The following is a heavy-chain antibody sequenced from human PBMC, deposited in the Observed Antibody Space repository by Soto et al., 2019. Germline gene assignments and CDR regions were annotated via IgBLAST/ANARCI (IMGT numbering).Heavy chain of an antibody. CDR3: ARDRRPQVTVNFDY. V-gene: IGHV3-30-3*01. CDR2: VSFDGTNR. Sequence: QVHLVESGGGVVQPGKSLRLSCAASGFSFSNSAMHWVRQAPGKGLEWVAVVSFDGTNRYYADSVKGRLTISRDNSKNTLYLQMSSLRAQDTADYYCARDRRPQVTVNFDYWGQGTPITVSS. D-gene: IGHD4-4*01. J-gene: IGHJ4*02. CDR1: GFSFSNSA.